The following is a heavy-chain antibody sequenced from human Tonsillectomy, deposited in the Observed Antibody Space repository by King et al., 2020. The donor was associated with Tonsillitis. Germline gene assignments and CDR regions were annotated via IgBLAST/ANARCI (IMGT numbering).Heavy chain of an antibody. V-gene: IGHV4-30-4*01. CDR2: IYYSGST. CDR1: GGSISSGDYY. J-gene: IGHJ5*02. CDR3: ARYYDRWSAHYTRWFDP. Sequence: LQLQESGPGLVKPSQTLSLTCTVSGGSISSGDYYWSWIRQPPGKGLEWIGYIYYSGSTYYNPSLKSRVTISVDTSKNQFSLNLSAVTASDTAVYYCARYYDRWSAHYTRWFDPWGQGTLVTVSS. D-gene: IGHD3-3*01.